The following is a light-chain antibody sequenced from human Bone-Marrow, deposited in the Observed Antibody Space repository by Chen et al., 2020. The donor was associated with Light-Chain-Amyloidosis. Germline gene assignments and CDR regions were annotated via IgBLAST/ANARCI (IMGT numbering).Light chain of an antibody. Sequence: EIVLTQSPGTLSLSPGEGANLSCRASQTISSNYLTWYQQKFGQAPRLLIYGSSSSATGIPDRFTGSGSGTDFTLTINRLEPEDFAMYYCQQYGTSPLTCGGGTKVEIK. V-gene: IGKV3-20*01. CDR3: QQYGTSPLT. CDR2: GSS. CDR1: QTISSNY. J-gene: IGKJ4*01.